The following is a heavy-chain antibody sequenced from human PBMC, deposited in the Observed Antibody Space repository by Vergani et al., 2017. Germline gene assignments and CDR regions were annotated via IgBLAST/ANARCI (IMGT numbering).Heavy chain of an antibody. D-gene: IGHD5-18*01. CDR1: GGSISSGGYY. J-gene: IGHJ3*02. CDR2: IYYSGST. Sequence: QVQLQESGPGLVKPSQTLSLTCAVSGGSISSGGYYWSWIRQHPGKGLEWIGYIYYSGSTYYNPSLKSRVTISVDTSKNQFSLKLSSVTAADTAVYYCARRRDTAMVDDAFDIWGQGTMVTVSS. V-gene: IGHV4-31*11. CDR3: ARRRDTAMVDDAFDI.